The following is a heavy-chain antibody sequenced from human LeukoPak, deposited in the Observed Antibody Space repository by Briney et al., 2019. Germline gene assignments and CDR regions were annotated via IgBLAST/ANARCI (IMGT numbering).Heavy chain of an antibody. CDR2: IYSGDYT. CDR1: GFTVSSNY. J-gene: IGHJ4*02. V-gene: IGHV3-53*01. D-gene: IGHD3-22*01. Sequence: GGSLRLSCAASGFTVSSNYMSWVRQAPGKGLEWVSVIYSGDYTYYADSVKGRFTISRDNSKNTLYLQMHSLRAEDTAVYYCARVPIYDSSGYYFGWIDYWGQGTLVTVSS. CDR3: ARVPIYDSSGYYFGWIDY.